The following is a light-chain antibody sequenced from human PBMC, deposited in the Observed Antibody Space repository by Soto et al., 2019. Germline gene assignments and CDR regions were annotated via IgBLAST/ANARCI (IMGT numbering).Light chain of an antibody. CDR3: SSYTTSNTRQIV. CDR1: SSDVGGYNY. J-gene: IGLJ1*01. CDR2: DVS. V-gene: IGLV2-14*01. Sequence: QSVLTQPASVSGSPGQSITISCAGTSSDVGGYNYVSWYQQHPGKAPKFMIYDVSNRPSGVSNRFSGSKSGNTASLTISWLQAEDEADYYCSSYTTSNTRQIVFGTGTKVTAL.